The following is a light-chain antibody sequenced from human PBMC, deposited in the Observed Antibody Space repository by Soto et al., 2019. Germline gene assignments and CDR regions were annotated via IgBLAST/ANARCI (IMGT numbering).Light chain of an antibody. CDR3: LSYTSCGTYV. CDR2: EVS. Sequence: QSALTQPASVSGSPGQSITISCTGTSSDVGNYKYVSWYQQHPGKAPKLIIYEVSNRPSGVSDRFSGSKSGNTASLTISGLQAEDETDYYCLSYTSCGTYVFGTGTKLTVL. J-gene: IGLJ1*01. CDR1: SSDVGNYKY. V-gene: IGLV2-14*01.